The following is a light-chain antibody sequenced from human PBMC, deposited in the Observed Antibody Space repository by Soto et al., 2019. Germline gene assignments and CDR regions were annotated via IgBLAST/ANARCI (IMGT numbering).Light chain of an antibody. CDR2: EGS. V-gene: IGLV2-23*01. CDR1: SSDVGSYNL. CDR3: CSFAGSSPWV. Sequence: QSALTQPACVSGSPGQSITISCAGTSSDVGSYNLVSWYQQHPGKAPKLMIYEGSKRPSGVSNRFSGSKSGNTASLTISGLQAEDEADYYCCSFAGSSPWVFGGGTKLTV. J-gene: IGLJ3*02.